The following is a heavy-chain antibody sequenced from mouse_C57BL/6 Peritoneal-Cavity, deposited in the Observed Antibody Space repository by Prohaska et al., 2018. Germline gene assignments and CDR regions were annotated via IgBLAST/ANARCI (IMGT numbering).Heavy chain of an antibody. Sequence: EVKLLQSGGGLVQPGGSLKLSCAASVLDFSRYWIGWVRRGSGKVLEWIREINQDSRTINYATSLKDKFIISRDNAKNTLYLQMSKVRSEDTALYYCARLRGDYWGQGTSVTVSS. J-gene: IGHJ4*01. CDR1: VLDFSRYW. V-gene: IGHV4-1*01. CDR3: ARLRGDY. CDR2: INQDSRTI.